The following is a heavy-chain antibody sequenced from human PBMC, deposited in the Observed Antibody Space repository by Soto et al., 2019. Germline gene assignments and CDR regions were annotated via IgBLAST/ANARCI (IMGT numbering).Heavy chain of an antibody. CDR1: GFTFSSYA. CDR2: ISGSGGST. J-gene: IGHJ5*02. Sequence: SGGSLRLSCAASGFTFSSYAMSWFRQAPGKGLEWVSAISGSGGSTYYADSVKGRFTISRDNSKNTLYLQMNSLRAEDTAVYYCAKDLANTDIVVVPAPGWFDPWGQGTLVTVSS. D-gene: IGHD2-2*01. CDR3: AKDLANTDIVVVPAPGWFDP. V-gene: IGHV3-23*01.